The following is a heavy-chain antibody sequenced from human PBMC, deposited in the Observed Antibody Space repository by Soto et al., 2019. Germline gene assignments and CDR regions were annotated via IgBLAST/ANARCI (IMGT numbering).Heavy chain of an antibody. CDR1: GGTFSSYA. J-gene: IGHJ6*01. V-gene: IGHV1-69*12. CDR2: IIPIFGTA. Sequence: QVQLVQSGAEVKKPGSSVKLSCTASGGTFSSYAISWVRQAPGQGLEWMGGIIPIFGTANYPQKFLGRVTIPAVESTSTDYMELSSARSEDTAVCYCARADSSSWTRKGGTGVWGQGSTVTVSS. CDR3: ARADSSSWTRKGGTGV. D-gene: IGHD6-13*01.